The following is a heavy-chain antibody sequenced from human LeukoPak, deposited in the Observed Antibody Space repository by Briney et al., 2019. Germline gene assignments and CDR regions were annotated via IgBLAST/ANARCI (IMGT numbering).Heavy chain of an antibody. D-gene: IGHD4-23*01. V-gene: IGHV1-69*05. Sequence: ASVKVSCKTSGGTFNNSAISWVRQAPGQGLEWLGGIMPLFGTAGYAQKFQGRVTITKDESTRTVYLELTSLTSDDTAVYYCARDDCPGGCGGNSRGDYWGQGTLVTVSS. J-gene: IGHJ4*02. CDR3: ARDDCPGGCGGNSRGDY. CDR2: IMPLFGTA. CDR1: GGTFNNSA.